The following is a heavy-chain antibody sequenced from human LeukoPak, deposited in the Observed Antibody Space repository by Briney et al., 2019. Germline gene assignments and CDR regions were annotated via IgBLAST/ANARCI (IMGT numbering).Heavy chain of an antibody. CDR2: INPNSGGT. Sequence: ASVKVSCKASGYTFTGYYMHWVRQAPGQGLEWMGWINPNSGGTNYAQKFQGRVTMTRDTSISTAYMELSRLRSDDTAVYYCAREAVRSSWCRYWGQGTLVTVSS. CDR1: GYTFTGYY. CDR3: AREAVRSSWCRY. J-gene: IGHJ4*02. V-gene: IGHV1-2*02. D-gene: IGHD6-13*01.